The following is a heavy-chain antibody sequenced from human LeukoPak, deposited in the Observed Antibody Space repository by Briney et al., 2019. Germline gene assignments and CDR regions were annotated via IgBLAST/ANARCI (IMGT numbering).Heavy chain of an antibody. CDR1: GDSIISGGYY. D-gene: IGHD6-13*01. Sequence: SETLSLTCTVSGDSIISGGYYWSWIRQHPGKGLEWIGFIYYSGSTFYNPSLKSRVTMSVDTSKNQFSLSLGSVTAADTAVYYCAKLRGAGSAAGGMDYWGQGTLVTVSS. J-gene: IGHJ4*02. CDR2: IYYSGST. CDR3: AKLRGAGSAAGGMDY. V-gene: IGHV4-31*03.